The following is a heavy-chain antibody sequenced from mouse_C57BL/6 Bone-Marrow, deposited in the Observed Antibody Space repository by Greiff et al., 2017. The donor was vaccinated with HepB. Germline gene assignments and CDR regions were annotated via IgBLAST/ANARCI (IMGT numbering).Heavy chain of an antibody. J-gene: IGHJ1*03. Sequence: VQLKESGGGLVKPGGSLKLSCAASGFTFSSYAMSWVRQTPEKRLEWVATISDGGSYTYYPDNVKGRFTISRDNAKNNLYLQMSHLKSEDTAMYYCARDEKGVWGTGTTVTVSS. CDR3: ARDEKGV. CDR2: ISDGGSYT. CDR1: GFTFSSYA. V-gene: IGHV5-4*01.